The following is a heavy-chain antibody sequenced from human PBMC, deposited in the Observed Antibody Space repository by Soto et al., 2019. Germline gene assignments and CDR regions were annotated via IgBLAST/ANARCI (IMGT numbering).Heavy chain of an antibody. CDR1: GYTFTSYA. D-gene: IGHD3-3*01. J-gene: IGHJ5*02. CDR3: AREPLLYYDFWSGYPPGFDP. V-gene: IGHV1-3*01. CDR2: INAGNGNT. Sequence: ASVKVSCKASGYTFTSYAMHWVRRAPGQRLEWMGWINAGNGNTKYSQKFQGRVTITRDTSASTAYMELSSLRSEDTAVYYCAREPLLYYDFWSGYPPGFDPWGQGPLVTVSS.